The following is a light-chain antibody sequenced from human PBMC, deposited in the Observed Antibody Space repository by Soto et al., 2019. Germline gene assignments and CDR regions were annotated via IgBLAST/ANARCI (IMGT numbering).Light chain of an antibody. CDR1: QSVSSN. Sequence: EIVMTQSPATLSVSPGERATLSCRASQSVSSNLAWYQQKPGQAPRLLIYGASTRATGIPARFSGSGSGTEFTLTISNLQSEDVAVYYCQHYNNWPPWTFGQGTKVDIK. CDR2: GAS. CDR3: QHYNNWPPWT. V-gene: IGKV3-15*01. J-gene: IGKJ1*01.